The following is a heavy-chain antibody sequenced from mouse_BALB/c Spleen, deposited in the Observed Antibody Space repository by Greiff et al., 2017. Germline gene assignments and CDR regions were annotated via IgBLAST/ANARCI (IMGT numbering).Heavy chain of an antibody. CDR2: IDPFNGGT. J-gene: IGHJ4*01. CDR3: ARRGAMDY. CDR1: GYSFTSYY. V-gene: IGHV1S135*01. Sequence: EVQLQQSGPELMKPGASVKISCKASGYSFTSYYMHWVKQSHGKSLEWIGNIDPFNGGTSYNQKFKGKATLTVVKSSSTAYMHLSSLTSEDSAVYYCARRGAMDYWGQGTSVTVSS.